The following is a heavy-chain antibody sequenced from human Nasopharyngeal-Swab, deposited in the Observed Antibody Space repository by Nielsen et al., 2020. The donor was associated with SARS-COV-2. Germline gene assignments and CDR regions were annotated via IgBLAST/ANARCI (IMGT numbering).Heavy chain of an antibody. CDR1: GFTFGSYW. CDR3: ARVYYGCLES. D-gene: IGHD3-10*01. CDR2: IKQDASEK. Sequence: GESLKISCAASGFTFGSYWMSWVRRAPGKGLEWVANIKQDASEKSYVDSVKGRFTISRDNAKNSLYLQMNSLRAEDTAVYYCARVYYGCLESWGQGTLVTVSS. V-gene: IGHV3-7*01. J-gene: IGHJ4*02.